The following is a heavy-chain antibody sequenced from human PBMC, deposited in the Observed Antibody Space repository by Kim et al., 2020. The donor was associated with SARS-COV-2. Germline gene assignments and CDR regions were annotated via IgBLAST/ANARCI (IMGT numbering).Heavy chain of an antibody. J-gene: IGHJ3*02. CDR2: INPNSGGT. D-gene: IGHD2-2*02. V-gene: IGHV1-2*02. CDR3: AREREVVVVPAAIREYAFDI. CDR1: GYTFTGYY. Sequence: ASVKVSCKASGYTFTGYYMHWVRQAPGQGLEWMGWINPNSGGTNYAQKFQGRVTMTRDTSISTAYMELSRLRSDDTAVYYCAREREVVVVPAAIREYAFDIWGQGTMVTVSS.